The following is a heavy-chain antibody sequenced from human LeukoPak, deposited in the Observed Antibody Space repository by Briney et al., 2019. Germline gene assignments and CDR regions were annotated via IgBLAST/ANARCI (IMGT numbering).Heavy chain of an antibody. J-gene: IGHJ4*02. D-gene: IGHD5-18*01. CDR1: GFTLSSDW. CDR3: ATSSSHSYGYPGHYFDY. V-gene: IGHV3-15*01. CDR2: IKSKTDGGTI. Sequence: PGGSLRLSCAASGFTLSSDWMSWVRQAPGKGLELIGRIKSKTDGGTIDYAAPVKVRVTISRDDSKNTLYLQMNSLKSEDTAVYHCATSSSHSYGYPGHYFDYWGQGTLVTVSS.